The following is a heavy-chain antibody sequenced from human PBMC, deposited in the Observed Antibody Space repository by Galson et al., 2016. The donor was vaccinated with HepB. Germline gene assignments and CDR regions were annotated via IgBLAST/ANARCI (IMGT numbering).Heavy chain of an antibody. Sequence: SLRLSCAGSGFTFSRYGMTWVRQAPGKGLEDVSSISMSGNSRDYAESVKVRFTISRDNSKNTHYLQLNYLRADDTAVYFCATGGGNTYGLRTDGFDIWGQGTMVTVSS. CDR2: ISMSGNSR. CDR1: GFTFSRYG. V-gene: IGHV3-23*01. D-gene: IGHD5-18*01. J-gene: IGHJ3*02. CDR3: ATGGGNTYGLRTDGFDI.